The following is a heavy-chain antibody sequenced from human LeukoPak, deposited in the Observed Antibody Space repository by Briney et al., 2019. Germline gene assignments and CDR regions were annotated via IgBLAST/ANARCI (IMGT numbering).Heavy chain of an antibody. Sequence: GGSLRLSCAASGFTFSSYDMHWVRQATGKGLEWVSAIGTAGDTYYPGSVKGRFTISRENAKNSVYLQMNSLRAGDTAVYYCARSGKPYYYDSSGYYFDYWGQGTLVTVSS. CDR1: GFTFSSYD. J-gene: IGHJ4*02. CDR3: ARSGKPYYYDSSGYYFDY. V-gene: IGHV3-13*04. D-gene: IGHD3-22*01. CDR2: IGTAGDT.